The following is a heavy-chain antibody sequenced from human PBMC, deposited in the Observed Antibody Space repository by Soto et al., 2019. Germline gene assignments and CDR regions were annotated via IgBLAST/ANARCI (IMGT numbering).Heavy chain of an antibody. CDR2: ISGSGGNT. V-gene: IGHV3-23*01. D-gene: IGHD1-26*01. CDR3: AKDRGSYYPGY. J-gene: IGHJ4*02. Sequence: PGGSLRLSCAASGFTFNNYAMNWVRQAPGKGLEWVSAISGSGGNTYYADSVKGRFTISRDTSKNTLYLQMNSLRAEDTAVYYCAKDRGSYYPGYWGQGTLVTVSS. CDR1: GFTFNNYA.